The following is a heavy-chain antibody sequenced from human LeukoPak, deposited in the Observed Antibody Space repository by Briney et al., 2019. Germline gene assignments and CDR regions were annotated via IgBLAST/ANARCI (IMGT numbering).Heavy chain of an antibody. Sequence: VASVKVSCKASGYTFTSYGISWVRQAPGQGLEWMGWISAYNGNTNSAQKLQGRVTMTTDTSTSTAYMELRSLRSDDTAVYYCARASHSSGWYNVLATDYYYYYMDVWGKGTTVTVSS. D-gene: IGHD6-19*01. CDR1: GYTFTSYG. CDR2: ISAYNGNT. CDR3: ARASHSSGWYNVLATDYYYYYMDV. V-gene: IGHV1-18*01. J-gene: IGHJ6*03.